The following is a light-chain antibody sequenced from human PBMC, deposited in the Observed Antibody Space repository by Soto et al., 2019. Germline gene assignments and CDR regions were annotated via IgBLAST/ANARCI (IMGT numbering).Light chain of an antibody. CDR1: QSVSSNY. J-gene: IGKJ4*01. CDR3: QHYGRTLT. CDR2: GAS. Sequence: QSPGTLSLSPGERATLSCRASQSVSSNYLAWYQQKPGQAPRLLIFGASTRATGIPDRFSGSGSGTDFTLTISRLEPEDFAVYHCQHYGRTLTFGGGTKVDIK. V-gene: IGKV3-20*01.